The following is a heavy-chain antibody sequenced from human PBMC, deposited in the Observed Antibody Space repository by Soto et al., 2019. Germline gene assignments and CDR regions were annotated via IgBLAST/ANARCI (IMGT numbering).Heavy chain of an antibody. CDR3: NRGSEYDFWSGYL. V-gene: IGHV1-69*06. D-gene: IGHD3-3*01. Sequence: QERLVQSGAEVRKPGSSVKVSCKVTGGTSTRYAFNWGPRPPGQGLEWMGGIVPLFGTSKYAQKFQGRVTITADTSTNIAYMELRSLRSEDTAVYYCNRGSEYDFWSGYLWGQGTLVSVSS. CDR1: GGTSTRYA. J-gene: IGHJ4*02. CDR2: IVPLFGTS.